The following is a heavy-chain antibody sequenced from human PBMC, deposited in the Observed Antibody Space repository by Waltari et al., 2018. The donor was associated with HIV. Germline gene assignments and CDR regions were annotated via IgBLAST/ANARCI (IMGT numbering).Heavy chain of an antibody. CDR3: ARRYDSGTNIAGY. D-gene: IGHD3-10*01. V-gene: IGHV1-8*01. J-gene: IGHJ4*02. CDR2: MNPNSGNT. CDR1: GYTFTSYD. Sequence: QVQLVQSGAEVKKPVASVKGSCKASGYTFTSYDINWVRQATGQGLEWMGRMNPNSGNTGYAQKFQGRVTMTRNTSISTAYMELSGLRSEDTAVYYCARRYDSGTNIAGYWGQGTLVTVSS.